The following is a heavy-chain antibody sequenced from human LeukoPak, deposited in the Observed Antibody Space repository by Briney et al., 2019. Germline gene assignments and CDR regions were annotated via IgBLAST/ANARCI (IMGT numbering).Heavy chain of an antibody. J-gene: IGHJ6*03. CDR2: ISGSGGST. CDR1: GFTFSSYA. Sequence: GGSLRLSCAASGFTFSSYAMSWVRQAPGKGLEWVSAISGSGGSTYYADSVKGRFTISRDNSKNTLYLQMNSLRAEDTAVYYCAKSLVGCSSTSCFYYYYYMDVWGKGTTVTVSS. D-gene: IGHD2-2*01. CDR3: AKSLVGCSSTSCFYYYYYMDV. V-gene: IGHV3-23*01.